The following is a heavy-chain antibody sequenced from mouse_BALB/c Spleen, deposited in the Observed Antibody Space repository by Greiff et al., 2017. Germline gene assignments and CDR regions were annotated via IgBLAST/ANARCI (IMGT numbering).Heavy chain of an antibody. CDR3: ARGPYDGYFDV. Sequence: EVKLMESGGGLVKPGGSLKLSCAASGFTFSSYAMSWVRQTPEKRLEWVASISSGGSTYYPDSVKGRFTISRDNARNILYLQMSSLRSEDTAMYYCARGPYDGYFDVWGAGTTVTVSS. D-gene: IGHD2-3*01. V-gene: IGHV5-6-5*01. CDR1: GFTFSSYA. CDR2: ISSGGST. J-gene: IGHJ1*01.